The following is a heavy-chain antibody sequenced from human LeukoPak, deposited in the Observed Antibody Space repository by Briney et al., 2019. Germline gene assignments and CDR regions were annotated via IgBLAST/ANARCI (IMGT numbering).Heavy chain of an antibody. CDR1: GFTFSSCD. V-gene: IGHV3-48*04. CDR2: IGTARTIT. J-gene: IGHJ4*02. CDR3: AREGATGSTGNCDFGY. Sequence: GGSLRLSCAASGFTFSSCDMNWVRQAPGKGLEWISYIGTARTITYYADSVKGRFTISRDNAKNSLYLHMNSLTAEDTAVYYCAREGATGSTGNCDFGYWGQGTLVTVSS. D-gene: IGHD2-2*01.